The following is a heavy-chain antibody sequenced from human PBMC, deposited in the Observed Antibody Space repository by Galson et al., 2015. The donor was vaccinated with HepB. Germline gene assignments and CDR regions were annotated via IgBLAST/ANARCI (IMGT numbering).Heavy chain of an antibody. Sequence: CAISGDSVSSKSAAWNWIGQSPSRGLEWLGRTYYRSKWYNDYAVSVKSRITINPDTSKNQFSLQLNSVTPEDTAVYYCARVGPLYYYYGMDVWGQGTTVTVSS. J-gene: IGHJ6*02. V-gene: IGHV6-1*01. CDR3: ARVGPLYYYYGMDV. CDR1: GDSVSSKSAA. CDR2: TYYRSKWYN.